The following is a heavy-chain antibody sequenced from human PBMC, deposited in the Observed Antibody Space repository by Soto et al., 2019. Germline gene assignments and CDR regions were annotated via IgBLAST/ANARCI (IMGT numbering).Heavy chain of an antibody. CDR3: GRDPDQSRYPRVYYAFDV. CDR2: ISYDGSKK. CDR1: GFTFSSYA. V-gene: IGHV3-30-3*01. D-gene: IGHD3-16*02. Sequence: QVQLVESGGGVVQPGTSLRLSCAASGFTFSSYAMHWVRQAPGKGLEWVAVISYDGSKKYYADSVKGRFSISRDNSTNALYLQMNSLRAEDTAVYYCGRDPDQSRYPRVYYAFDVWGQGTTVTVSS. J-gene: IGHJ6*02.